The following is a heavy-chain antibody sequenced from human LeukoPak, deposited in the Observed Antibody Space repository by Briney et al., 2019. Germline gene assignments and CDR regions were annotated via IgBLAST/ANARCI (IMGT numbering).Heavy chain of an antibody. Sequence: GGSLRLSCAASGFTFSSYEMNWVRQAPGKGLEWASYISSSGSTIYYADSVKGRFTISRDNAKNSLYLQMNSLRAEDTAVYYCARTKWELLNYFDYWGQGTLVTVSS. V-gene: IGHV3-48*03. CDR1: GFTFSSYE. J-gene: IGHJ4*02. D-gene: IGHD1-26*01. CDR2: ISSSGSTI. CDR3: ARTKWELLNYFDY.